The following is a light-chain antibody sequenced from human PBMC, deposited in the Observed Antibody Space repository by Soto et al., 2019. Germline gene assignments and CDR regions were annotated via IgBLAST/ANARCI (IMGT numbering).Light chain of an antibody. CDR2: GAS. V-gene: IGKV3-20*01. Sequence: PVTMSLSPRERATLSWRHSQSVSSDYLAWYQQKPGQAPRLLIYGASSRAAGIPDRFSGSGSGTDFTLTISRLEPEDFAVFYCQQYGSSSWTFGQGTRVEIK. CDR3: QQYGSSSWT. CDR1: QSVSSDY. J-gene: IGKJ1*01.